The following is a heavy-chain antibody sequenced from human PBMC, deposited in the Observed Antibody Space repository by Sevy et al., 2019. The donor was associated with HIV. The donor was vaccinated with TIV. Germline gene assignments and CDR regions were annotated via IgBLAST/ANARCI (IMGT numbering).Heavy chain of an antibody. Sequence: GGSLRLSCAASGFTFNNYAMNWVRQAPGKGLEWVSTIFGNGDGSISFGNGDVTYYADSVRGRFTISRDSSKNTLYLQMNSLRAEDTALYYCAGGRYDSSGSFDAFDIWGQGTLVTVSS. CDR3: AGGRYDSSGSFDAFDI. J-gene: IGHJ3*02. V-gene: IGHV3-23*01. CDR1: GFTFNNYA. CDR2: IFGNGDGSISFGNGDVT. D-gene: IGHD3-22*01.